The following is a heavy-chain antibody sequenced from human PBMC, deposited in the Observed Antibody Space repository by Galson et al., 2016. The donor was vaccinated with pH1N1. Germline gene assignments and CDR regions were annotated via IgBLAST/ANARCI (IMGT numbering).Heavy chain of an antibody. CDR2: IYYSGST. V-gene: IGHV4-59*12. CDR1: GGSISSYY. CDR3: AREYLVLGEGWTYGLDV. Sequence: ETLSLTCTVSGGSISSYYWSWIRQPPGKGLEWIGYIYYSGSTNYNPSLKSRVTMSVDTSKNQFSLKLNSLTAADTAVYYCAREYLVLGEGWTYGLDVWGQGTTVTVSS. J-gene: IGHJ6*02. D-gene: IGHD3-10*01.